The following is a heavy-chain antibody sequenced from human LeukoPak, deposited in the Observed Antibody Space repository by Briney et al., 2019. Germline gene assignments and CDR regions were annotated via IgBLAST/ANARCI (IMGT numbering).Heavy chain of an antibody. CDR3: ARAFTIFGVAPFDY. CDR1: GGSFSGYY. V-gene: IGHV4-34*01. D-gene: IGHD3-3*01. CDR2: INHSGST. J-gene: IGHJ4*02. Sequence: PSETLSLTCAVYGGSFSGYYWSWIRQPPGRGLEWIGEINHSGSTNYNPSLKSRVTISVDTSKNQFSLKLSSVTAADTAVYHCARAFTIFGVAPFDYWGQGTLVTVSS.